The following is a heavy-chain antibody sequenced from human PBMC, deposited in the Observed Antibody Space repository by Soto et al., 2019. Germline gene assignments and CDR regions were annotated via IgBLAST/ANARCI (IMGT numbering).Heavy chain of an antibody. CDR3: ARLSMVRGVSSFDY. J-gene: IGHJ4*02. V-gene: IGHV5-51*01. CDR2: IYPGDSDT. CDR1: GYSFTSYW. Sequence: LGESLKISCKGSGYSFTSYWIGWVRQMPGKGLGWMGIIYPGDSDTRYSPSFQGQVTISADKSISTAYLQWSSLKASDTAMYYCARLSMVRGVSSFDYWGQGTLVTVSS. D-gene: IGHD3-10*01.